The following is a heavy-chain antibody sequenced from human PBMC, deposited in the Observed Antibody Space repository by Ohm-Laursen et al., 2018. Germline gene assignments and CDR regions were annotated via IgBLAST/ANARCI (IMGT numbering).Heavy chain of an antibody. CDR3: ARHDGYGR. D-gene: IGHD5-24*01. CDR2: ISYDGSDK. Sequence: SLRLSCAASGFTFNTYGMHWVRQAPGKGLEWVAVISYDGSDKYYADSVKGRFTISRDNSKNTLYLQMNSLRAEDTAVYYCARHDGYGRWGQGTRVTVSS. V-gene: IGHV3-30*03. J-gene: IGHJ4*02. CDR1: GFTFNTYG.